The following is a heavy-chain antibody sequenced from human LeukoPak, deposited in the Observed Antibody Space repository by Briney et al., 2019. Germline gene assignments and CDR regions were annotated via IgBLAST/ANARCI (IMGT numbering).Heavy chain of an antibody. V-gene: IGHV4-59*08. D-gene: IGHD4-23*01. Sequence: SETLSLTCTVSGGSISSYYWSWIRQPPGKGLEWIGYIYYSGSTNYNPSLKSRVTISVDTSKNQFSLKLSSVTAADTAVYYCARYYGGAPQLFDYWGQGTVVTVSS. CDR2: IYYSGST. CDR1: GGSISSYY. CDR3: ARYYGGAPQLFDY. J-gene: IGHJ4*02.